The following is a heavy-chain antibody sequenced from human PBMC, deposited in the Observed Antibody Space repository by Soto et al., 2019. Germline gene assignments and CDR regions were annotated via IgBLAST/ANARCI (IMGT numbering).Heavy chain of an antibody. Sequence: QVQLVQSGAEVKKPGSSVKVSCKASGGTFSSYTISWVRQAPGQGLEWMGRIIPILGIANYSQKFQGRVTITADKSTSTAYMELSSLRAEDTAVYYCARSSGYDYVSRDYWGQGTLVTVSS. V-gene: IGHV1-69*02. J-gene: IGHJ4*02. D-gene: IGHD5-12*01. CDR3: ARSSGYDYVSRDY. CDR1: GGTFSSYT. CDR2: IIPILGIA.